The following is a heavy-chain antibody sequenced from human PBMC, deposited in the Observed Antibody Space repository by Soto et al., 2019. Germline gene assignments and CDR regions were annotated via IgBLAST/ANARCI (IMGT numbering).Heavy chain of an antibody. V-gene: IGHV4-30-2*01. J-gene: IGHJ5*02. CDR1: GGSISSGGYY. D-gene: IGHD3-3*01. CDR2: IYHSGST. Sequence: KPSETLSLTCAVSGGSISSGGYYWSWIRQPPGKGLEVIGYIYHSGSTYYNPSLKSRVTISLDRSKNQFSLKLSSVPAADTAVYCCARLDFRMNWFDPWGQGTLVTVSS. CDR3: ARLDFRMNWFDP.